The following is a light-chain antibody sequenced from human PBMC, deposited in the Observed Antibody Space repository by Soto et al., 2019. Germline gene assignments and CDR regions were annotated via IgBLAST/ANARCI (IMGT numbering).Light chain of an antibody. J-gene: IGLJ3*02. CDR3: ETWDDSLNAWV. CDR2: HDD. V-gene: IGLV1-36*01. Sequence: QPVLTQPPSVSEAPRQRVTISCSGSSSNIGKNAVNWYQQFPGKAPKLLIYHDDLLPSGVSDRFSGSKSGTSASLAISGLQSEDEADYYCETWDDSLNAWVFGGGTKLTVL. CDR1: SSNIGKNA.